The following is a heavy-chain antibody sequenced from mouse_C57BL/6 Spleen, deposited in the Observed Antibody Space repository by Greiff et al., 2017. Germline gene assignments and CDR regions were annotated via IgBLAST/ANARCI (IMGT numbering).Heavy chain of an antibody. V-gene: IGHV1-82*01. D-gene: IGHD6-2*01. CDR1: GYAFSSSW. J-gene: IGHJ3*01. Sequence: QVQLKESGPELVKPGASVKISCKASGYAFSSSWMNWVKQRPGKGLEWIGRIYPGDGDTNYNGKFKGKATLTADKSSSTAYMQLSSLTSEDSAVYFCARSLDSPWFAYWGQGTLVTVSA. CDR2: IYPGDGDT. CDR3: ARSLDSPWFAY.